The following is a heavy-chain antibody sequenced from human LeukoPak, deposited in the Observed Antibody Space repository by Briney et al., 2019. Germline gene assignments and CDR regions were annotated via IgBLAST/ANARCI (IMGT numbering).Heavy chain of an antibody. CDR1: GFTSCSTW. Sequence: GGAPRHSCAESGFTSCSTWMSGGRRAPGEGQEGGANINQDGSEKYYVDSVKGRYTISRDNAKNSLYLQTNSLRAEDTAVYDCARGGGYDLYFDSWGQRALVTVSS. CDR3: ARGGGYDLYFDS. J-gene: IGHJ4*02. D-gene: IGHD5-12*01. V-gene: IGHV3-7*03. CDR2: INQDGSEK.